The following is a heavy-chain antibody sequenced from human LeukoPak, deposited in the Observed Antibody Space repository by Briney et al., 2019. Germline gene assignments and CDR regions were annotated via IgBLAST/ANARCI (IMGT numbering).Heavy chain of an antibody. CDR1: GFTFSSYS. V-gene: IGHV3-21*01. Sequence: GGSLRLSCAASGFTFSSYSMNWVRQAPGKGLEWVSSISSSSSYIYYADSVKGRFTISRDNAKNSLYLQMNSLRAEDTAVYYCATDYYYDSSGYYSYYFDYWGQGTLVTVSS. J-gene: IGHJ4*02. CDR3: ATDYYYDSSGYYSYYFDY. D-gene: IGHD3-22*01. CDR2: ISSSSSYI.